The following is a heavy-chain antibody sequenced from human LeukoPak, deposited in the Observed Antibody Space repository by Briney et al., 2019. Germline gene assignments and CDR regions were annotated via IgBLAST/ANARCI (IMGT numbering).Heavy chain of an antibody. J-gene: IGHJ3*02. CDR2: ISSSSSYI. CDR1: GFTFSSYS. V-gene: IGHV3-21*01. Sequence: GGSLRLSCAASGFTFSSYSMNWVRQAPGKGLEWVSSISSSSSYIYYADSVKGRFTISRDNAKNSLYLQMNSLRAEDTAVYYCARVGGYGSGPYAFDIWGQGTMVTVSS. CDR3: ARVGGYGSGPYAFDI. D-gene: IGHD3-10*01.